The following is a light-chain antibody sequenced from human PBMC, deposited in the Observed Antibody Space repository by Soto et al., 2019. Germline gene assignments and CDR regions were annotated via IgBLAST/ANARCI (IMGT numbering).Light chain of an antibody. CDR1: QSVSSN. CDR2: GAS. V-gene: IGKV3-15*01. J-gene: IGKJ1*01. CDR3: QQYNNWPRT. Sequence: IVMTQSPATLSVSPGERATVSCRASQSVSSNLAWYQQKPCQAPRLLIYGASTRATGIPARFSGSGSGTEFTLTISSLQSEDFAVYYCQQYNNWPRTFGQGTKVDI.